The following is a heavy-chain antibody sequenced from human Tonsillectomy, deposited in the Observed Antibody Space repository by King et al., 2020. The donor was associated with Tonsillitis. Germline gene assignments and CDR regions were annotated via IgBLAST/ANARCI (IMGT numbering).Heavy chain of an antibody. V-gene: IGHV3-23*04. CDR2: ISASGGST. D-gene: IGHD3-16*01. J-gene: IGHJ4*02. CDR1: GFTFSNNA. Sequence: VQLVESGGGLVQPGGSLRLSCAASGFTFSNNAMNWVRQAPGKGLEWVSAISASGGSTYDADSVKGRFTISRDNSKNTLYLQMNSLRAEDTAVYYCATMGVSLSPVAYFDYWGQGILVTVSS. CDR3: ATMGVSLSPVAYFDY.